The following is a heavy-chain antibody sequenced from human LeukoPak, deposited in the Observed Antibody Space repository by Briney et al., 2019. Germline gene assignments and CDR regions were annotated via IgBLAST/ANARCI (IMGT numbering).Heavy chain of an antibody. CDR2: IIPILGIA. V-gene: IGHV1-69*04. J-gene: IGHJ6*02. CDR1: GGTFSSYA. D-gene: IGHD3-3*01. Sequence: SVKVSCKASGGTFSSYAISWVRQAPGQGLEWMGRIIPILGIANYAQKFQGRVTITADKSTSTAYMELSGLRSEDTAVYYCASSLLDVLRFLERFMDVWGQGTTVTASS. CDR3: ASSLLDVLRFLERFMDV.